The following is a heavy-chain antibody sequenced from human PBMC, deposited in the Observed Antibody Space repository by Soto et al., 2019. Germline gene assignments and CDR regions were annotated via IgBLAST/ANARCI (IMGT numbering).Heavy chain of an antibody. Sequence: PSETLSLTCTVSGGSITTGGYYWSWIRQLPGKGLEWIGHRYYSESTYYNPSLKSRVSISLDTSKNQFSLKLSFVTAADTAMYYCARTKCSGGSCYSWSLDYWGQGTPVNVSS. V-gene: IGHV4-31*03. D-gene: IGHD2-15*01. J-gene: IGHJ4*02. CDR1: GGSITTGGYY. CDR2: RYYSEST. CDR3: ARTKCSGGSCYSWSLDY.